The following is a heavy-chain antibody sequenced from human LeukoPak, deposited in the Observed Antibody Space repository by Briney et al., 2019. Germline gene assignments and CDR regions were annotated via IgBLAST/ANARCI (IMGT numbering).Heavy chain of an antibody. CDR2: IYYSGST. Sequence: SETLSLTCTVSGGSISSYYWSRIRQPPGKGLEWIGYIYYSGSTNYNPSLKSRVTISVDTSKNQFSLKLSSVTAADTAVYYCARRATAETKYGMDVWGQGTTVTVSS. J-gene: IGHJ6*02. CDR3: ARRATAETKYGMDV. D-gene: IGHD5-24*01. V-gene: IGHV4-59*08. CDR1: GGSISSYY.